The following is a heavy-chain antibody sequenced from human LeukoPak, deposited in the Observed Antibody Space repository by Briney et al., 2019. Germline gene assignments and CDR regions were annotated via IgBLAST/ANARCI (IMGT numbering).Heavy chain of an antibody. CDR1: GFTFNSYG. CDR2: ISNDGKLT. D-gene: IGHD2/OR15-2a*01. CDR3: VKEYFRGFDQ. J-gene: IGHJ4*02. V-gene: IGHV3-30*18. Sequence: PGRSLRLSCAASGFTFNSYGMHWVRRAPGKGLEWVAAISNDGKLTYYEDSVRGRFTISRDNSKNTVHLQMNSLRTEDTAVYHCVKEYFRGFDQWGQGTLVTVSP.